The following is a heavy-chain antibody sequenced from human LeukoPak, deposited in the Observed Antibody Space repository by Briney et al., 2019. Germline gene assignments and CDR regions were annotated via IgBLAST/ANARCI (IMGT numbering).Heavy chain of an antibody. CDR3: AREDGNYYDSSGIANLFDY. J-gene: IGHJ4*02. V-gene: IGHV4-59*01. Sequence: SETLSLTCTVSGGSISSYYWSWIRQPPGKGLEWIGYIYYSGSTNYNPSLKSRVTISVDTSKNQFSLKLSSVTAADTAVYYCAREDGNYYDSSGIANLFDYWGQGTLVTVSS. CDR1: GGSISSYY. CDR2: IYYSGST. D-gene: IGHD3-22*01.